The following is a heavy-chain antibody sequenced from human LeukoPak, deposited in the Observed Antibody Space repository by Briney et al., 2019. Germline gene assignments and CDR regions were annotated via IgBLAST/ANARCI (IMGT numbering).Heavy chain of an antibody. Sequence: SETLSLTCAVYGGSFSGYYWSWIRQPPGKGLEWIGEINHSGSTNYNPSLKSRVTISVDTSKNQFSLKLSSVTAADTAVYYCARGLVTGYFDYWGQGTLVTVSS. D-gene: IGHD6-6*01. CDR3: ARGLVTGYFDY. J-gene: IGHJ4*02. V-gene: IGHV4-34*01. CDR2: INHSGST. CDR1: GGSFSGYY.